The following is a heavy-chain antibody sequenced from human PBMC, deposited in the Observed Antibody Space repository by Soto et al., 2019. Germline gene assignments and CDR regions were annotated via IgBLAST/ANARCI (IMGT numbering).Heavy chain of an antibody. CDR2: IDPSDAYT. V-gene: IGHV5-10-1*01. CDR1: GYSFTTYW. D-gene: IGHD6-19*01. J-gene: IGHJ5*02. CDR3: AREELGQMMGVPGTGGFDA. Sequence: PGESLKISCRASGYSFTTYWISWVRQKPGKGLEWMGRIDPSDAYTNYSPSFQGHVTISVDRSISTAYLQGSSLEASDTAMYYSAREELGQMMGVPGTGGFDAWGQGTLVTVYS.